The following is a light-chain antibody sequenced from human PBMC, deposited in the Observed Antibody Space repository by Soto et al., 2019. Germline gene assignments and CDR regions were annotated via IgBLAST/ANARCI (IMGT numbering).Light chain of an antibody. J-gene: IGKJ1*01. V-gene: IGKV4-1*01. CDR1: QSVLYSSNNKNY. Sequence: DIVMTQSPDSLAVSLGERATINCKSSQSVLYSSNNKNYLAWYQQKLGQPPKLLIYWAATRESGVPDRFSGSGSGTDFTLTISRLQAEDVAVYYGQQSYSTPQQFGQGTKGEIK. CDR2: WAA. CDR3: QQSYSTPQQ.